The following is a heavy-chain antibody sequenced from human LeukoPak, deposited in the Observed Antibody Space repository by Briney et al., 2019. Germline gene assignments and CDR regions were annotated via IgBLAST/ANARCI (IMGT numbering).Heavy chain of an antibody. CDR2: IFHSGSI. D-gene: IGHD3-22*01. J-gene: IGHJ3*01. Sequence: PSETLSLTCTVSGYSISSGYYWGWIRQSPGKGLEWSATIFHSGSIYYSPSLKSRVTLSVDTSKNQFFLKLNSVNAADTAVYYCARMGVSYYYDSSTYYPLAFDVWGQGTVVTVSS. CDR1: GYSISSGYY. CDR3: ARMGVSYYYDSSTYYPLAFDV. V-gene: IGHV4-38-2*02.